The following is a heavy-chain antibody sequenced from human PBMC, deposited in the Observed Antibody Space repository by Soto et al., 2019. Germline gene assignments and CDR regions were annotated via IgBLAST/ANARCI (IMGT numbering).Heavy chain of an antibody. Sequence: SETLSLTCTVSGGSISSYYWSWVRQPPGKGLEWIGYIYYSGSTNYNPSLKSRVTISVDTSKNQFSLKLSSVTAADTAVYYCARGLGYCSSTSCSTDDYYYYMDVWGKGTTVTVSS. CDR1: GGSISSYY. J-gene: IGHJ6*03. CDR3: ARGLGYCSSTSCSTDDYYYYMDV. V-gene: IGHV4-59*01. CDR2: IYYSGST. D-gene: IGHD2-2*01.